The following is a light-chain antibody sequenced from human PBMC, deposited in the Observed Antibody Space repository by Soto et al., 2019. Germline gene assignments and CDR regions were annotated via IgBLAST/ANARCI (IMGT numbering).Light chain of an antibody. Sequence: QSALTQPPSASGSPGQSVTISCTGTSSDVGGYNSVSWYQRHPGKAPKLMLYDVTKRPSGVPDRFSGSKSGNTASLTVSGLQAEDEADYYCSSNAGSNKLVFGGGTKVTVL. J-gene: IGLJ2*01. V-gene: IGLV2-8*01. CDR3: SSNAGSNKLV. CDR1: SSDVGGYNS. CDR2: DVT.